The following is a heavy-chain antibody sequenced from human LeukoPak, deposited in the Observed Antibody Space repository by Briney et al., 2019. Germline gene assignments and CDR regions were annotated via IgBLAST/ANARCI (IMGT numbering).Heavy chain of an antibody. V-gene: IGHV3-53*01. CDR3: ARWPDYYDTSKYYYGMDV. D-gene: IGHD3-22*01. CDR1: GFTVSSNY. CDR2: LYTSGNT. Sequence: GGSLRLSCAASGFTVSSNYMNWVRQAPGKGLEWVSVLYTSGNTFYADSVKGRFTISRDNSKNTVYLQMNSLRTEDTAVYYCARWPDYYDTSKYYYGMDVWGQGTTVTVSS. J-gene: IGHJ6*02.